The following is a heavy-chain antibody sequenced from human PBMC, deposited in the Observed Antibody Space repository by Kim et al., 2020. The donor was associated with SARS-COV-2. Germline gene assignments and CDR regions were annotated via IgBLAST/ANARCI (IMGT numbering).Heavy chain of an antibody. CDR1: GFTFSNAW. D-gene: IGHD3-3*01. CDR2: IKSKTDGGTT. CDR3: TTEGASYDFWSGYYPLDY. V-gene: IGHV3-15*01. J-gene: IGHJ4*02. Sequence: GGSLRLSCAASGFTFSNAWMSWVRQAPGKGLEWVGRIKSKTDGGTTDYAAPVKGRYTIPRDDSKNTLNLQMNSLKTEDTAVYYCTTEGASYDFWSGYYPLDYWGQGTLVTVSS.